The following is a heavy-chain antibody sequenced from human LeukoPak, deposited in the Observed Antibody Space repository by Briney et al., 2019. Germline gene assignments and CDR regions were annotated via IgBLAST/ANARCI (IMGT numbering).Heavy chain of an antibody. Sequence: ASVKVSCKTSGYTFTSYCIHWLRQAPGQRFEWMGWSDPKSGATKYEHFQGRVTMTRDTSISTAYMELSRLTSDDTAVYYCARGNFYDNKGYSPELRYWGQGTLVTVSS. CDR2: SDPKSGAT. D-gene: IGHD3-10*01. CDR1: GYTFTSYC. CDR3: ARGNFYDNKGYSPELRY. V-gene: IGHV1-2*02. J-gene: IGHJ4*02.